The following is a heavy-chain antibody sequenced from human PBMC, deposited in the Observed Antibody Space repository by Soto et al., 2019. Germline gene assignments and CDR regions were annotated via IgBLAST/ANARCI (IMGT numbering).Heavy chain of an antibody. D-gene: IGHD6-13*01. J-gene: IGHJ6*02. CDR2: INHRGST. Sequence: PSENLYLTCAVYGGSFSGYYWSWIRQPPGKGLEWIGEINHRGSTNYNPSLKSRVTISVDTSKNQFYLKLSSVTAADTAVYYFASCSSTPYGMDVWCQLTTVTVFS. CDR3: ASCSSTPYGMDV. CDR1: GGSFSGYY. V-gene: IGHV4-34*01.